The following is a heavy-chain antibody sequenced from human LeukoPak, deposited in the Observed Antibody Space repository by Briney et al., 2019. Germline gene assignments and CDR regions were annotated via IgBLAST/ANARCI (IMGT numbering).Heavy chain of an antibody. D-gene: IGHD1-7*01. CDR3: VRDGNLYYFDY. CDR1: EFSFGSYA. CDR2: ISGGHNT. Sequence: PGGFLRLSCAASEFSFGSYAMGWVRQAPGMGLECVSTISGGHNTYYADSVKGRFTISRDNSKNTLYLQMNSLRAEDTAVYYCVRDGNLYYFDYWGQGTLVTVSS. J-gene: IGHJ4*02. V-gene: IGHV3-23*01.